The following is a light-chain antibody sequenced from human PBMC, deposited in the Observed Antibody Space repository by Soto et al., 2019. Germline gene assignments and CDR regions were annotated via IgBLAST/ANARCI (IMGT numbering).Light chain of an antibody. CDR1: QDIRNY. CDR3: QHYDNLPRT. V-gene: IGKV1-33*01. Sequence: DIQMTQSPSSLSASVGDRVTITCQASQDIRNYLNWYQQIPGKAPKLLIYDASNLETGVPSRFSGSGSGTHFTFTISSLKTEDIGTDYCQHYDNLPRTFGQGTKLEIK. CDR2: DAS. J-gene: IGKJ2*01.